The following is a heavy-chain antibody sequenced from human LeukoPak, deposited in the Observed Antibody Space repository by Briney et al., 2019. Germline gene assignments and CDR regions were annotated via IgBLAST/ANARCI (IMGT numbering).Heavy chain of an antibody. D-gene: IGHD4-17*01. CDR2: ISGSGGST. V-gene: IGHV3-23*01. CDR3: ATQGDYGDYRAYFDY. CDR1: GFTFSSYA. Sequence: PGGSLRLSCAASGFTFSSYAMSWVRQAPGKGLEWVSAISGSGGSTHYTDSVKGRFTISRDNSKNTLYLQMNSLRAEDTAVYYCATQGDYGDYRAYFDYWGQGTLVTVSS. J-gene: IGHJ4*02.